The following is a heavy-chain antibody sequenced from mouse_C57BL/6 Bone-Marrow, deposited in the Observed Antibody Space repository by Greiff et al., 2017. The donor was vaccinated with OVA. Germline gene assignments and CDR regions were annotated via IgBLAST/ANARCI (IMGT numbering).Heavy chain of an antibody. CDR2: FYPGSGST. CDR1: GFTFTSYW. J-gene: IGHJ1*03. Sequence: QVQLQQPGAELVKPGASVKMSCKASGFTFTSYWITWVIQRPGQGLEWIGDFYPGSGSTNYNEKFKSKATLTVDTSSSTAYMQLSSLTSDDSAVYYCARRGYYEYFDVWGTGTTVTVSS. V-gene: IGHV1-55*01. D-gene: IGHD2-4*01. CDR3: ARRGYYEYFDV.